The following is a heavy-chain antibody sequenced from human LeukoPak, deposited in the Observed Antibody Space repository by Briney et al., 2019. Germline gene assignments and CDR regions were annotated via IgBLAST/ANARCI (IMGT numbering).Heavy chain of an antibody. CDR2: ISYDGSNK. V-gene: IGHV3-30-3*01. CDR1: GFTFSSYA. J-gene: IGHJ2*01. CDR3: ARVSNSGSYYPVLYWYFDL. D-gene: IGHD1-26*01. Sequence: GGSLRLSCAASGFTFSSYAMHWVRQAPGKGVEWVAVISYDGSNKYYADSVKGRFTISRDNSKNTLYLQMNSLRAEDTAVYYCARVSNSGSYYPVLYWYFDLWGRGTLVTVSS.